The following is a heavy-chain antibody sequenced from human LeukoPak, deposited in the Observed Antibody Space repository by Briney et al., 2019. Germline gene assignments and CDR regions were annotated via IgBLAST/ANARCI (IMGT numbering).Heavy chain of an antibody. J-gene: IGHJ6*02. Sequence: PGGCLRLSCAASGFTVSINYMSWVRQAPGKGLEWVSVIYRGGSTYYADSVKGRVTISRDNSKNTLYLQMNNLRAEATAVYYCASLNDSSCYYYYYYYGMDVWGQGTTVTVSS. D-gene: IGHD3-22*01. V-gene: IGHV3-66*01. CDR2: IYRGGST. CDR3: ASLNDSSCYYYYYYYGMDV. CDR1: GFTVSINY.